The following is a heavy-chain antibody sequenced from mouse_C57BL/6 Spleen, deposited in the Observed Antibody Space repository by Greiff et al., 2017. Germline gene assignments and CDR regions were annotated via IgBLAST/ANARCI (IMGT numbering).Heavy chain of an antibody. Sequence: EVMLVESGGGLVKPGGSLKLSCAASGFTFSDYGMPWVRQAPEKGLEWVAYISSGSGTIYYADTVKGRFTISRDNAKNTLFLQMTSLRSEDTAMYYCARILFAYWGQGTLVTVSA. CDR2: ISSGSGTI. CDR1: GFTFSDYG. CDR3: ARILFAY. V-gene: IGHV5-17*01. J-gene: IGHJ3*01.